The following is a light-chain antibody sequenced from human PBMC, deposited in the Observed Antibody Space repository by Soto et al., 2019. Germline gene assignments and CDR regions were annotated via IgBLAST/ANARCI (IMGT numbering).Light chain of an antibody. V-gene: IGLV2-14*01. CDR2: EVR. CDR3: SSYSTSGTLWL. Sequence: QSALTQPASLSGSPGQSITISCTGSRSDIGGYKFVSWYQQYPGKAPTLMIYEVRNRPSGVSHRFSGSKSGKTASLTITGRQAEDEAIYYCSSYSTSGTLWLFGGGTQLTVL. J-gene: IGLJ2*01. CDR1: RSDIGGYKF.